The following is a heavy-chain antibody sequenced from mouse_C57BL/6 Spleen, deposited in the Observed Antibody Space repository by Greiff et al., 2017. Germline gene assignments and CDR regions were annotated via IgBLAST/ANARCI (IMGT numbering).Heavy chain of an antibody. Sequence: EVQVVESGPGLVKPSQSLSLTCSVTGYSITSCYYWNWIRQFPGNKLEWMGYISYDGSNNYNPSLKNRISITRDTSKNPFFLKLNSVTTEDTATYYCAKFYYGNYFDYWGQGTTLTVSS. J-gene: IGHJ2*01. CDR2: ISYDGSN. CDR1: GYSITSCYY. D-gene: IGHD2-1*01. CDR3: AKFYYGNYFDY. V-gene: IGHV3-6*01.